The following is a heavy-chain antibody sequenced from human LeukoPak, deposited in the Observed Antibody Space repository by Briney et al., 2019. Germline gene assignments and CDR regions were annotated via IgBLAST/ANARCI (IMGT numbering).Heavy chain of an antibody. J-gene: IGHJ4*02. D-gene: IGHD2/OR15-2a*01. V-gene: IGHV3-33*01. CDR3: ARSIGEPGFVYDI. CDR1: GFTFSHYG. CDR2: MWNDGSKQ. Sequence: GRSLRLSCAGSGFTFSHYGIHWLRQAPGKGLEWVALMWNDGSKQYYADSVKGRFTISRDNSKNTVDLQMNSLRAEDTAVYYCARSIGEPGFVYDIWGQGARVTVSS.